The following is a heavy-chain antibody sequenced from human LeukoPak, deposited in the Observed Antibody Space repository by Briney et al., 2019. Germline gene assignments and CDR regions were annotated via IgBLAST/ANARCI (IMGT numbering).Heavy chain of an antibody. D-gene: IGHD6-19*01. CDR1: GFTFSSYA. Sequence: GGSLRLSCAASGFTFSSYAMSWVRQAPGKGVEWVSAISGSGGSTYYADSVKGRFTISRDNTKNTMDLQMNSLRAEDTAVYYCPGGDRGWYGYWGQGTLVTVSS. J-gene: IGHJ4*02. V-gene: IGHV3-23*01. CDR2: ISGSGGST. CDR3: PGGDRGWYGY.